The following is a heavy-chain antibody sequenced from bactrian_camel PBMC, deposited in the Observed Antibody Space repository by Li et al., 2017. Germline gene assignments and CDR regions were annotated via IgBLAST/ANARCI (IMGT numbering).Heavy chain of an antibody. V-gene: IGHV3-1*01. CDR1: GFTFDDYV. J-gene: IGHJ4*01. CDR3: VTSRSYSDYVLDY. D-gene: IGHD4*01. CDR2: ISWEGDST. Sequence: VQLVESGGGLVQPGGSLSVSCAGSGFTFDDYVIHWIRQAPGKGLEWVSAISWEGDSTTYSDSVKGRLTLSRDNAKNTVILQMNSLKPEDTALYYCVTSRSYSDYVLDYWGQGTQVTVS.